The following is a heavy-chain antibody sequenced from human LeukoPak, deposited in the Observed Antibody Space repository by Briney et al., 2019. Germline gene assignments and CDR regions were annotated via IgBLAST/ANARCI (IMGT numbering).Heavy chain of an antibody. CDR3: AKEIRDDFWSGPRVGENWFDP. CDR2: ISGGGGST. J-gene: IGHJ5*02. CDR1: GFTFSSYA. Sequence: GGSLRLSCAASGFTFSSYAMSWVRQAPGKGLEWVSAISGGGGSTYYADSVKGRFTISRDNSKNTLYLQMNSLRAEDTAVYYCAKEIRDDFWSGPRVGENWFDPWGQGTLVTVSS. D-gene: IGHD3-3*01. V-gene: IGHV3-23*01.